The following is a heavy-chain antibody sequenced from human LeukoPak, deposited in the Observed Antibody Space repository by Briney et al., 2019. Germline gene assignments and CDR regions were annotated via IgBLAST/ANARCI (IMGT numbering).Heavy chain of an antibody. CDR2: IYAGGRV. CDR3: AKSGSSNPYYFDY. CDR1: GFTFRRSY. J-gene: IGHJ4*02. D-gene: IGHD6-13*01. V-gene: IGHV3-53*05. Sequence: GSLRLSCATSGFTFRRSYMTWVRQAPGKGLEWVSLIYAGGRVFYGDFVKGRFTTSRDNSKNTLYLQMNSLRAEDTAVYFCAKSGSSNPYYFDYWGQGTLVTVSS.